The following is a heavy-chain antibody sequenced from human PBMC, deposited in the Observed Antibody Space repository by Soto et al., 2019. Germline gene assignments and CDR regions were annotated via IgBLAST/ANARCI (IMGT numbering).Heavy chain of an antibody. Sequence: GGSLRLSCSASGFTFSSYAMHWVRQAPGKGLEYVSAISSNGGSTYYADSVKGRFTISRDNSKNTLYLQMSSLRAEDTAVYYCVTGLFDDFWSGYPFDYWGQGTLVTVSS. D-gene: IGHD3-3*01. CDR2: ISSNGGST. CDR1: GFTFSSYA. J-gene: IGHJ4*02. V-gene: IGHV3-64D*08. CDR3: VTGLFDDFWSGYPFDY.